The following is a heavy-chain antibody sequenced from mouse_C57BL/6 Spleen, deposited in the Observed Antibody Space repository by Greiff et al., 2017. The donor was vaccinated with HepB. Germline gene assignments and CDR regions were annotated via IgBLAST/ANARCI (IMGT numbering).Heavy chain of an antibody. CDR2: IYPGSGST. V-gene: IGHV1-55*01. Sequence: VQLQQPGAELVKPGASVKMSCKASGYTFTSYWITWVKQRPGQGLEWIGDIYPGSGSTNYNEKFKSKATLTVDTSSSTAYMQLSSLTSEDSAVYYCALYDYGSSDAMDYWGQGTSVTVSS. D-gene: IGHD1-1*01. CDR3: ALYDYGSSDAMDY. J-gene: IGHJ4*01. CDR1: GYTFTSYW.